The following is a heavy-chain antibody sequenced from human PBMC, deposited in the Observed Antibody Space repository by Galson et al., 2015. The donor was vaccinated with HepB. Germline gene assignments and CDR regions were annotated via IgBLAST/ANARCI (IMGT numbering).Heavy chain of an antibody. Sequence: QSGAEVKKPGESLRISCQGSGYSFTYYWIAWVRQMPGKGLEWMGRIDPSDSYINYSPSFQGHITISTDKSINTAYLQWSTLRASDTAMYYCARRSGRYRKYFQDWGQGTLVTVSS. V-gene: IGHV5-10-1*01. CDR1: GYSFTYYW. CDR3: ARRSGRYRKYFQD. J-gene: IGHJ1*01. CDR2: IDPSDSYI. D-gene: IGHD1-26*01.